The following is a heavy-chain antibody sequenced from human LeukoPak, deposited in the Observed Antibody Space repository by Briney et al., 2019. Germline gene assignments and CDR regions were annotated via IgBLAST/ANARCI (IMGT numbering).Heavy chain of an antibody. CDR2: INPNSGGT. Sequence: ASVKVSCKASGYTFTGYYMHWVRQAPGQGLEWMGRINPNSGGTNYAQKFQGRVTMTRDTSISTAYMELSRLRSDDTAVYYCARAIAVAGTPHDYWGQGTLVTVSS. D-gene: IGHD6-19*01. J-gene: IGHJ4*02. V-gene: IGHV1-2*06. CDR3: ARAIAVAGTPHDY. CDR1: GYTFTGYY.